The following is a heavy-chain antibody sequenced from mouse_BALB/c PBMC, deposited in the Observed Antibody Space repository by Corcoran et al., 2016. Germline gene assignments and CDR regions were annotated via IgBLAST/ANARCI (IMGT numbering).Heavy chain of an antibody. D-gene: IGHD2-1*01. V-gene: IGHV1-84*02. J-gene: IGHJ4*01. Sequence: QIQLQQSGPELVKPGASVKISCKASGYTFTDYYINWVKQKPGQGLEWIGWIYPGSGNNKYNEKFKGKATLTVDTSSSTAYMQLSSLTSEDTAVYFCARRRVYYGNYDAMDYWGQGTSVTVSS. CDR3: ARRRVYYGNYDAMDY. CDR1: GYTFTDYY. CDR2: IYPGSGNN.